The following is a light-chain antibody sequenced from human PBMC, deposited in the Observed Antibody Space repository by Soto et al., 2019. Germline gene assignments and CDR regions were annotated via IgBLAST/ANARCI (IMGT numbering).Light chain of an antibody. CDR3: QQDNKWPLT. V-gene: IGKV3-15*01. Sequence: EIVMTQSPATLSVSPGEKATLSCRASQSVSNNLAWYQQKPGQAPRLLIYFASTRATGIPARFSGSGSGTEFTLTISSLQSEDFAVYDGQQDNKWPLTFGGGTKVETK. J-gene: IGKJ4*01. CDR1: QSVSNN. CDR2: FAS.